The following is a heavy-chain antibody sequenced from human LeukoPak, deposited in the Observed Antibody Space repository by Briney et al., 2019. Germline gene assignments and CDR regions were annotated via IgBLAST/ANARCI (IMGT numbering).Heavy chain of an antibody. Sequence: ASVKVSCKASGYTFTSYDINWVRQATGQGLEWMGWMNPNSGNTGYAQKFQGRVTMTRNTSISTAYMELSSLRSEDTAVYYCARVEYSSGSPYYYYYYGMDVWGQGTTVTVSS. J-gene: IGHJ6*02. CDR3: ARVEYSSGSPYYYYYYGMDV. CDR2: MNPNSGNT. V-gene: IGHV1-8*01. D-gene: IGHD5-18*01. CDR1: GYTFTSYD.